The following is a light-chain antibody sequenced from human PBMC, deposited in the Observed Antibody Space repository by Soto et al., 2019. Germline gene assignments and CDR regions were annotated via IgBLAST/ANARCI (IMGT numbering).Light chain of an antibody. V-gene: IGKV1-39*01. Sequence: QMTQSPSSLSALEGDRVTITCRASQSVSRYLNWYQHKPGKAPKLLIYAASNLRSGVPSGFSGSGSGTDFTLTIDGLQPEDFAVYYCQQSYISPPITFGQGTRLENK. CDR3: QQSYISPPIT. J-gene: IGKJ5*01. CDR2: AAS. CDR1: QSVSRY.